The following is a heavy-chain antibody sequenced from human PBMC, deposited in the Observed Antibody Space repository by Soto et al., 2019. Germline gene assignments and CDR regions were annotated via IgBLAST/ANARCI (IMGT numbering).Heavy chain of an antibody. CDR1: GYTFTSYG. J-gene: IGHJ3*02. Sequence: ASVKVSCKASGYTFTSYGISWVRQAPGQGLVWMGWISAYNGNTNYAQKLQGRVTMTTDTSTSTAYMELRSLRSYDTAVYYCARGLDSSDGDAFDIWGQGTMVTVSS. CDR2: ISAYNGNT. CDR3: ARGLDSSDGDAFDI. D-gene: IGHD3-22*01. V-gene: IGHV1-18*01.